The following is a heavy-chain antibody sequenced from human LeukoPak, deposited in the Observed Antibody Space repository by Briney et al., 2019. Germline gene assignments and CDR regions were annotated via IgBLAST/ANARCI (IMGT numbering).Heavy chain of an antibody. V-gene: IGHV4-59*12. CDR3: ARGSFRRYFGAGNRNYFDY. CDR1: GGSISSYY. Sequence: SETLSLTCTVSGGSISSYYWRWIRQHPGKGLEWIGYIYYSGSTYYNPSLKSRVTISVDTSKNQFSLKLSSVTATDTAVYYGARGSFRRYFGAGNRNYFDYWGQGTLVTVSS. J-gene: IGHJ4*02. CDR2: IYYSGST. D-gene: IGHD3-9*01.